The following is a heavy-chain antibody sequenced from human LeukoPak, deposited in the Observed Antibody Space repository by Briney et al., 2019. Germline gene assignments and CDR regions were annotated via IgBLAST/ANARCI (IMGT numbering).Heavy chain of an antibody. CDR3: ARYYYGSGSYQFDY. V-gene: IGHV4-59*08. CDR2: INFSGIT. Sequence: PSETLSLTCTVSGGSISSNYWSWIRHPPGKGLEWIGYINFSGITDQNPSLKSRVTISVDTSKNQFSLKLSSVTAADTAIYYCARYYYGSGSYQFDYWGQGTLVTVSS. J-gene: IGHJ4*02. D-gene: IGHD3-10*01. CDR1: GGSISSNY.